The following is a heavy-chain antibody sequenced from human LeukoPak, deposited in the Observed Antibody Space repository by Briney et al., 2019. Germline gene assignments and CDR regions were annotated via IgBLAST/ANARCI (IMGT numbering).Heavy chain of an antibody. Sequence: SETLSLTCSVSRGSISGYFWSWIRQPPGKGLEWIGYNSGCTNYNPSLKSRVTILLDRSKNQFSLKLSSVTAADTAIYYCARGRGYGGNYLRSFDIWGQGAMVTVSS. J-gene: IGHJ3*02. CDR1: RGSISGYF. CDR2: NSGCT. D-gene: IGHD1-26*01. CDR3: ARGRGYGGNYLRSFDI. V-gene: IGHV4-59*08.